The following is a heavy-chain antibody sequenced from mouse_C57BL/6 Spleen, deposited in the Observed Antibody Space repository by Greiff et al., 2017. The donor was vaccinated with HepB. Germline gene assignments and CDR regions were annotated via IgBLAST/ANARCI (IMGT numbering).Heavy chain of an antibody. J-gene: IGHJ2*01. CDR3: ARSRREYFDY. CDR1: GFTFSDYG. Sequence: EVKVVESGGGLVKPGGSLKLSCAASGFTFSDYGMHWVRQAPEKGLEWVAYISSGSSTIYYADTVKGRFTISRDNAKNTLFLQMTSLRSEDTAMYYCARSRREYFDYWGQGTTLTVSS. CDR2: ISSGSSTI. V-gene: IGHV5-17*01.